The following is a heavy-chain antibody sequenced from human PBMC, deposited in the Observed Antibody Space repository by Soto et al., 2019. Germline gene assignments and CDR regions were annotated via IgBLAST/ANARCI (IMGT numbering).Heavy chain of an antibody. CDR1: GGTFSTYA. CDR3: ARDYGHDCSGGKCYFYF. Sequence: QVQLVQSGAEVKKPGSSVKVSCKASGGTFSTYAINWVRQAPGHGLEWMGGIIPLFGTAKYAQKFQDRVTITADEPTSTAHMGLRSLRSEDTAVYYCARDYGHDCSGGKCYFYFWGQGTLVSVSS. J-gene: IGHJ4*02. D-gene: IGHD2-15*01. CDR2: IIPLFGTA. V-gene: IGHV1-69*01.